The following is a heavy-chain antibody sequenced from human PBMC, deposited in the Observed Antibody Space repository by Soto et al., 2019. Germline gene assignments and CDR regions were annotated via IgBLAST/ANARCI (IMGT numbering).Heavy chain of an antibody. Sequence: PGGSLRLSCAASGFTFDAYTMHWVRQAPGKGLEWVSLISWDGGSTYYADSVKGRFTISRDNSKNSLYLQMNSLRTEDTALYYCAKDLIAAAGTPRSSYYYYGMDVWGQGTTVTVSS. CDR3: AKDLIAAAGTPRSSYYYYGMDV. D-gene: IGHD6-13*01. V-gene: IGHV3-43*01. CDR2: ISWDGGST. CDR1: GFTFDAYT. J-gene: IGHJ6*02.